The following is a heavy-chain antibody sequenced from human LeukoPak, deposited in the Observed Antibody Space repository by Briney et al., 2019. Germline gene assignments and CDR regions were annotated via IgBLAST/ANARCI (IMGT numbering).Heavy chain of an antibody. Sequence: ASVKVSCKASGYIFTDYYMHWVRQAPGQELGWMGRINPNSGGTNYAQKFQGWVTMTRDTSISTAYMELSRLRSDDTAVYYCARSRVVPAAILASGYYFDYWGQGTLVTVSS. D-gene: IGHD2-2*02. J-gene: IGHJ4*02. CDR3: ARSRVVPAAILASGYYFDY. V-gene: IGHV1-2*04. CDR1: GYIFTDYY. CDR2: INPNSGGT.